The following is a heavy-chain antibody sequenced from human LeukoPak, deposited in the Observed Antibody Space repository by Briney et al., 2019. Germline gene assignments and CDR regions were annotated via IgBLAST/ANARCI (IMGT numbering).Heavy chain of an antibody. CDR1: GFIFSNNA. CDR2: TSNDGSNK. D-gene: IGHD1-14*01. Sequence: GGSLRLSCAASGFIFSNNAMHWVRQAPGKGLEWVAVTSNDGSNKYYADSVKGRFTISRDNSKNTLSLQMNSLRAEDTAVYYCARQPGAFDIWGQGTMVTVSS. J-gene: IGHJ3*02. V-gene: IGHV3-30-3*01. CDR3: ARQPGAFDI.